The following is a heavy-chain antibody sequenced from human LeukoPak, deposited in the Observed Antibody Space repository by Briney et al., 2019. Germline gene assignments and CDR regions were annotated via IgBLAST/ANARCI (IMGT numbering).Heavy chain of an antibody. D-gene: IGHD6-13*01. CDR3: AREGQDRSSWYRGYYFDY. V-gene: IGHV1-46*01. CDR1: GYTFTSYY. CDR2: INPSGGST. Sequence: APVKVSCKASGYTFTSYYMHWVRQAPGQGLEWMGIINPSGGSTSYAQKFQGRVTMTRDTSTSTVYMELSSLRSEDTAVYYCAREGQDRSSWYRGYYFDYWGQGTLVTVSS. J-gene: IGHJ4*02.